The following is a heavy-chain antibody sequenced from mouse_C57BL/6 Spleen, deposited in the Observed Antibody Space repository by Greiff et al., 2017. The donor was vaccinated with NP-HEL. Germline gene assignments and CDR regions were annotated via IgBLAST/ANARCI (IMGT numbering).Heavy chain of an antibody. CDR2: IYPGSGNT. D-gene: IGHD4-1*01. CDR3: ATGRGNAMDY. Sequence: VQLQQSGPELVKPGASVKISCKASGYSFTSYYIHWVKQRPGQGLEWIGWIYPGSGNTKYNEKFKGKATLTADTSSSTAYMQLSSLTSEDSAVYYWATGRGNAMDYWGQGTSVTVSS. CDR1: GYSFTSYY. J-gene: IGHJ4*01. V-gene: IGHV1-66*01.